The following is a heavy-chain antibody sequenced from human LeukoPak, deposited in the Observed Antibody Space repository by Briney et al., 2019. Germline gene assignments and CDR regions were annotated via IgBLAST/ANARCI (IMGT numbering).Heavy chain of an antibody. CDR2: ISSSSSYT. J-gene: IGHJ5*02. CDR1: GFTFSDYY. CDR3: ARDPSYCSSTSCYGQYNWFDP. D-gene: IGHD2-2*01. Sequence: PGGSLRLSCAASGFTFSDYYMSWIRQAPGEGLEWVSYISSSSSYTNYADSVKGRFTISRDNAKNSLYLQMNSLRAEDTAVYYCARDPSYCSSTSCYGQYNWFDPWGQGTLVTVSS. V-gene: IGHV3-11*06.